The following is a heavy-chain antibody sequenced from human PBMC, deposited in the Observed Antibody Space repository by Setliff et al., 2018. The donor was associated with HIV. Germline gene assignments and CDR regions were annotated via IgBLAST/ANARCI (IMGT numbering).Heavy chain of an antibody. CDR3: ARDRSPYDYVWGSYRWNWFDP. J-gene: IGHJ5*02. V-gene: IGHV3-7*03. CDR2: INRDGRET. Sequence: GGSLRLSCVASGFSFGSYWMSWVRQAPGKGPEFVANINRDGRETNHMDSVKGRFTISRDNAKNSLYLQMNSLRAEDTAVYYCARDRSPYDYVWGSYRWNWFDPWGQGTLVTVSS. D-gene: IGHD3-16*02. CDR1: GFSFGSYW.